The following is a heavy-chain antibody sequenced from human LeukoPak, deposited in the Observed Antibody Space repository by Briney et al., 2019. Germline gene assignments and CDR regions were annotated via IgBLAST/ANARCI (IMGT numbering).Heavy chain of an antibody. CDR1: GGSISSYY. D-gene: IGHD6-13*01. J-gene: IGHJ6*02. V-gene: IGHV4-59*01. CDR3: ARVGAATYGMDV. CDR2: IYYSGST. Sequence: SETLSLICTVSGGSISSYYWSWIRQPPGKGLEWIGYIYYSGSTNYNPSLKSRVTISVDTSKNQFSLKLSSVTAADTAVYYCARVGAATYGMDVWGQGTTVTVSS.